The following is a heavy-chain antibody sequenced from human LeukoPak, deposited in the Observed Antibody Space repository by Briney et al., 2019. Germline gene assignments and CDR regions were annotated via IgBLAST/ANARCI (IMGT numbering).Heavy chain of an antibody. CDR3: ARGPYSYDSSGAFDI. D-gene: IGHD3-22*01. V-gene: IGHV4-30-4*07. J-gene: IGHJ3*02. Sequence: PSETLSLTCAVSGGSISSGGYSWSWIRQPPGKGLECIGYIYYSGSTYYNPSLKSRVTISVDTSKNQFSLKLSSVTAADTAVYFCARGPYSYDSSGAFDIWGQGTMVTVSS. CDR1: GGSISSGGYS. CDR2: IYYSGST.